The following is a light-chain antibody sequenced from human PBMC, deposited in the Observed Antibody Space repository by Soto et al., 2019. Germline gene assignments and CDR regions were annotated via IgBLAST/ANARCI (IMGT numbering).Light chain of an antibody. CDR2: GAS. V-gene: IGKV3-20*01. Sequence: EIVLTQSPGTLSLSPGERATLSCRASQSVSSSYLAWYQQKPGQAPRPLIYGASSRAIGIPDRFSGSGSGADFMLTISRREPEDFAVYYCQQYGSSPWTFGQGTKVEIK. J-gene: IGKJ1*01. CDR1: QSVSSSY. CDR3: QQYGSSPWT.